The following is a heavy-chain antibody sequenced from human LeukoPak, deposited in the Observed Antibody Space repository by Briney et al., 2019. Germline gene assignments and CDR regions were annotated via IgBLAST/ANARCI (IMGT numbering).Heavy chain of an antibody. J-gene: IGHJ4*02. V-gene: IGHV3-48*04. CDR3: AKDRANWAIDD. D-gene: IGHD3-16*01. CDR1: GFTFTSYS. Sequence: GGSLRLSCAASGFTFTSYSMNWVRQAPGKGLEWISYIGGDGIAFYADSVKGRFTASKDDARKSMYLQMNSLRVEDTAVYYCAKDRANWAIDDWGQGTQVTVSS. CDR2: IGGDGIA.